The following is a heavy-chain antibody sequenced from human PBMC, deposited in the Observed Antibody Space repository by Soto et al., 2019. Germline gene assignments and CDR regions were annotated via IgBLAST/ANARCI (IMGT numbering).Heavy chain of an antibody. CDR2: IGTAGDT. D-gene: IGHD3-22*01. V-gene: IGHV3-13*01. CDR1: GFTFSSYD. CDR3: ARDPGYSSGYYSYNWFDP. Sequence: GGSLRLSCAASGFTFSSYDMHWVRQATGKGLEWVSAIGTAGDTYYPGSVKGRFTISRENAKNSLYLQMNSLRAGDTAVYYCARDPGYSSGYYSYNWFDPWGQGTLVTVSS. J-gene: IGHJ5*02.